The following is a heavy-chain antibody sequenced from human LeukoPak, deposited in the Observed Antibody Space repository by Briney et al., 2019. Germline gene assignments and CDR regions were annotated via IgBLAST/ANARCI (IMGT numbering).Heavy chain of an antibody. CDR3: ARYYYNNDGYSEDAFDI. J-gene: IGHJ3*02. CDR1: GFTFSSYW. CDR2: IKEDGGEK. D-gene: IGHD3-22*01. V-gene: IGHV3-7*01. Sequence: GGSLRLSCAASGFTFSSYWMTWVRQAPGKGLEWVANIKEDGGEKNYLESMKGRFTISRDNAKNSLYLQMNSLRAEDTAIYYCARYYYNNDGYSEDAFDIWGQGTMVTVSS.